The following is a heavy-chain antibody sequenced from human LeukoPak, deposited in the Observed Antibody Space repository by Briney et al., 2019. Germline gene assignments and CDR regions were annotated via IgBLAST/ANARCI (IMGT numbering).Heavy chain of an antibody. V-gene: IGHV3-23*01. CDR2: IIGSGGNT. CDR3: AKDRGDCRRPRCYNCFAP. CDR1: GFTFSNYA. D-gene: IGHD2-2*01. J-gene: IGHJ5*02. Sequence: GGSLRLSCAASGFTFSNYAMSWVRQAPGKGLEWVSTIIGSGGNTFYADSVKGRFTISRDNSKNTLYLQMNSLRAEDTAVYYCAKDRGDCRRPRCYNCFAPGAKEPLVTVPS.